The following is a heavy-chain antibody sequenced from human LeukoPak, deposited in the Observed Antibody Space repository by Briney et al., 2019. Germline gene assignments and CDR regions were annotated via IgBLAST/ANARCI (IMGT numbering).Heavy chain of an antibody. CDR2: ISYDGSNK. CDR3: ARGSKDSGCDY. CDR1: GFTFSSYA. Sequence: GRSLRLSCAASGFTFSSYAMHWVRRAPGKGLEWVAVISYDGSNKYYADSVKGRFTISRDNSKNTLYLQMNSLRAEDTAVYYCARGSKDSGCDYWGQGTLVTVSS. J-gene: IGHJ4*02. V-gene: IGHV3-30-3*01. D-gene: IGHD5-12*01.